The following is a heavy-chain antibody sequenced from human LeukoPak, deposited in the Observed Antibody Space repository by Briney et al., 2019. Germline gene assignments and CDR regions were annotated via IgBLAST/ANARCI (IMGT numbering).Heavy chain of an antibody. CDR3: AKATPTAYSSSWYGGNWFDP. V-gene: IGHV3-30*02. D-gene: IGHD6-13*01. Sequence: GGSLRLSCAASGFTFSSYGMHWVRQAPGKGLEWVAFIRYDGSNKYYADSVKGRFTISRDNSKNTLYLQMNSLRAEDTAVYYCAKATPTAYSSSWYGGNWFDPWGQGTLVTVSS. CDR1: GFTFSSYG. J-gene: IGHJ5*02. CDR2: IRYDGSNK.